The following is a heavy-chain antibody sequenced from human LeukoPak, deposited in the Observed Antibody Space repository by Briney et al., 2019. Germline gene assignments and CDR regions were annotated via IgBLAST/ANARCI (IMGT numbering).Heavy chain of an antibody. J-gene: IGHJ4*02. CDR1: GYTFTDFH. CDR2: INPKTGGT. Sequence: ASVKVSCKASGYTFTDFHMQWVRQAPGQGLEWMGWINPKTGGTKYVQKFQGRVTMTRDTSISTTYMELSRLTSDDTAVYYCARLGSGGSFILYWGQGTLVTVSS. V-gene: IGHV1-2*02. D-gene: IGHD2-15*01. CDR3: ARLGSGGSFILY.